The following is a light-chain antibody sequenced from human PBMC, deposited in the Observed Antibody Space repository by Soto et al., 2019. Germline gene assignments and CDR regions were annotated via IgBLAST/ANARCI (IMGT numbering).Light chain of an antibody. CDR3: QQYNSPFFT. V-gene: IGKV1-5*03. CDR1: QSISSW. CDR2: KAS. J-gene: IGKJ3*01. Sequence: DIPMTQSPSTLSASVGDRVTITCRASQSISSWLAWYQQKPGKAPKLLIYKASTLESGVPSRFSGSGSGTEFTLTISSLQPDDFATYYCQQYNSPFFTFGPGTKVDIK.